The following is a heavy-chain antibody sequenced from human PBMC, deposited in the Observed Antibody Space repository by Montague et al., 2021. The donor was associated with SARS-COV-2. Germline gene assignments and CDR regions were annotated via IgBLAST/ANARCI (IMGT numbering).Heavy chain of an antibody. V-gene: IGHV6-1*01. J-gene: IGHJ6*02. CDR3: TSGREGNYNVMDV. CDR2: TYYRSKWYN. CDR1: GDSVSSNSAT. Sequence: CAISGDSVSSNSATWNWVRQSPSRGLEWLGRTYYRSKWYNDYAVSVRGRVTINPDTSKNQFSLQLNSATPEDTAIYYCTSGREGNYNVMDVWGQGTTVTASS. D-gene: IGHD1-1*01.